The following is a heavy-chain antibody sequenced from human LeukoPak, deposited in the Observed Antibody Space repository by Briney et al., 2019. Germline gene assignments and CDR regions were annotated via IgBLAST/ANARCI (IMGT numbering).Heavy chain of an antibody. CDR2: FDPEDGET. Sequence: ASVKVSCKVSGYTLTELSMHWVRQAPGKGLEWMGGFDPEDGETIYAQKSQGRVTMTEDTSTDTAYMELSSLRSEDTAVYYCATSGLQWLAFDYWGQGTLVTVSS. CDR1: GYTLTELS. J-gene: IGHJ4*02. D-gene: IGHD6-19*01. V-gene: IGHV1-24*01. CDR3: ATSGLQWLAFDY.